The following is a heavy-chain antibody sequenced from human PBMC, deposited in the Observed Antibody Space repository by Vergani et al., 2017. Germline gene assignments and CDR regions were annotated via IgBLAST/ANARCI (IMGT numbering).Heavy chain of an antibody. CDR3: ARHRIERQGGWGTLRH. J-gene: IGHJ4*02. V-gene: IGHV4-61*02. CDR1: GGSISSGSYY. CDR2: IYTSGST. Sequence: QVQLQESGPGLVKPSQTLSLTCTVSGGSISSGSYYWSWIRQPAGKGLEWIGRIYTSGSTNYNPSLKSRVTISVDTSKNQFSLKLSSVTAADTAVYYCARHRIERQGGWGTLRHWGQGTLVTVSS. D-gene: IGHD3-16*01.